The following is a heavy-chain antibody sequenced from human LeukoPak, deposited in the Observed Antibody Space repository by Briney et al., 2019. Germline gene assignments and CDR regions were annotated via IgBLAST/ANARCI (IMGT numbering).Heavy chain of an antibody. CDR3: AKDSSGRQPSTDFDY. D-gene: IGHD6-19*01. CDR2: ISGIGGST. J-gene: IGHJ4*02. Sequence: GGSLRLSCAASGFTFSSYAMSWVRQAPGKGLEWVSAISGIGGSTYYADSVKGRFTISRDNSKNTLYLQMNSLRAEDTAVYYCAKDSSGRQPSTDFDYWGQGTLVTVSS. CDR1: GFTFSSYA. V-gene: IGHV3-23*01.